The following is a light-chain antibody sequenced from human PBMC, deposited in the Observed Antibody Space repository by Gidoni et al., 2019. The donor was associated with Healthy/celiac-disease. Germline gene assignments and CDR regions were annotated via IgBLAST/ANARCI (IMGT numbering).Light chain of an antibody. CDR1: VLAKKY. CDR2: KDS. J-gene: IGLJ3*02. CDR3: YSAADNNFQV. Sequence: SYELTQPSSVSVSPGQTARITCSGDVLAKKYARWFQQKPGQAPVLVIYKDSERPSGIPERFSGSSSGTTVTLTISGAQVEDEADYYCYSAADNNFQVFGGGTKLTVL. V-gene: IGLV3-27*01.